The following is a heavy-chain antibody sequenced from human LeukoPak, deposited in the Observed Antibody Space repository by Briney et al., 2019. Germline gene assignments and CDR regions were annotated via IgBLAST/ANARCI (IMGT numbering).Heavy chain of an antibody. CDR3: ARIVGATRPFDY. V-gene: IGHV4-34*01. Sequence: GSLRLSCVASGFTFSSHGMHWVRQPPGKGLEWIGEINHSGSTNYNPSLKSRVTISIDTSKNQFSLKLSSVTAADTAVYYCARIVGATRPFDYWGQGTLVTVSS. J-gene: IGHJ4*02. CDR2: INHSGST. CDR1: GFTFSSHG. D-gene: IGHD1-26*01.